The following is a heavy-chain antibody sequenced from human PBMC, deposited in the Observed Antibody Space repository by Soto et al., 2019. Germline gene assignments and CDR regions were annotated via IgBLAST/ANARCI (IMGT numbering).Heavy chain of an antibody. CDR1: GGSVSNSNYY. CDR3: VSQRTSVLTQAYFDY. CDR2: VYYRGRS. V-gene: IGHV4-39*01. D-gene: IGHD2-8*01. Sequence: SETLSLTCTVSGGSVSNSNYYWGWIRQSPGKGLEWIGSVYYRGRSYSKSSVKSRVTISVDTSKNQFSLNLNSVTASDTAVYYCVSQRTSVLTQAYFDYWGPGALVTVSS. J-gene: IGHJ4*02.